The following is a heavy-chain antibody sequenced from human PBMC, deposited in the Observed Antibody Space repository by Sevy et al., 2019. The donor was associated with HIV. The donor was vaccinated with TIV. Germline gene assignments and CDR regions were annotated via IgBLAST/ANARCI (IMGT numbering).Heavy chain of an antibody. D-gene: IGHD4-17*01. V-gene: IGHV5-51*01. J-gene: IGHJ3*02. CDR1: GYRFTNYW. Sequence: GESLKISCKGSGYRFTNYWIGWVRQMPGKGLEWMGSIYPGDSETTYSPSFQGQVTISADNSITTAYLQWSSLKASDSVMYYCARPRVYGDGAFDIWGQGTKVTVSS. CDR3: ARPRVYGDGAFDI. CDR2: IYPGDSET.